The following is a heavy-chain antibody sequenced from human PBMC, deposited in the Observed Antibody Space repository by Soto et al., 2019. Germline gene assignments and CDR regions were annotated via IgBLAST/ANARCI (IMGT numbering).Heavy chain of an antibody. CDR2: INPSGGST. CDR1: GYTFTSYY. V-gene: IGHV1-46*01. J-gene: IGHJ4*02. Sequence: ASVKVSCKASGYTFTSYYMHWVRQAPGQGLEWMGIINPSGGSTSYAQKFQGRVTMTRDTSTSTVYMELSSLRSEDTAVYYCARGLSIAAADYYFDYWGQGTLVTVSS. CDR3: ARGLSIAAADYYFDY. D-gene: IGHD6-13*01.